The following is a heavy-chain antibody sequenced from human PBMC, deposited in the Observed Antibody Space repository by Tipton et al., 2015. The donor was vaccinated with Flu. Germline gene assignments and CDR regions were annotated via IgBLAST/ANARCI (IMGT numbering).Heavy chain of an antibody. Sequence: TLSLTCTVSGVSISSSSYYWGWIRQPPGKGLEWIGSIYYSGSTYYNPSLKSRVTISVDTSKNQFSLKLSSVTAADTAVYYCARDRLLWFGDRYGMDVWDQGTTGTVS. J-gene: IGHJ6*02. CDR2: IYYSGST. CDR1: GVSISSSSYY. D-gene: IGHD3-10*01. V-gene: IGHV4-39*07. CDR3: ARDRLLWFGDRYGMDV.